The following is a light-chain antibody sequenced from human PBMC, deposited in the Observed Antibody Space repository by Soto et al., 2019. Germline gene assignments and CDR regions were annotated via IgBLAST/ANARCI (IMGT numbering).Light chain of an antibody. Sequence: DFQMTQSPSTLSASVGDRVTITCRASQSISSWLAWYQQKPGKAPKLLIYDASSLESGVPSRFSGSGSGTEFPLTISSLQPDDFATYYCQQYNSYSSTFVQGTKVEIK. CDR1: QSISSW. CDR2: DAS. V-gene: IGKV1-5*01. J-gene: IGKJ1*01. CDR3: QQYNSYSST.